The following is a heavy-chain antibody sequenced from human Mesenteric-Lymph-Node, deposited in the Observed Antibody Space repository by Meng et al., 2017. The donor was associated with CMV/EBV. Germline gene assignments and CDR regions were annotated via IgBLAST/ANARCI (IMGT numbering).Heavy chain of an antibody. J-gene: IGHJ4*02. CDR3: ARHSALLVTNFDY. CDR1: GGSLSSSSYY. V-gene: IGHV4-39*01. Sequence: QRQLQASVPGLVKPSETVSLTCTVSGGSLSSSSYYWGWIRQPPGKGLEWIGYIYYSGSTYYSNPSLKTRVTISVDTSKNQFSLKLSSVTAADTAVYYCARHSALLVTNFDYWGQGTLVTVSS. D-gene: IGHD5-18*01. CDR2: IYYSGST.